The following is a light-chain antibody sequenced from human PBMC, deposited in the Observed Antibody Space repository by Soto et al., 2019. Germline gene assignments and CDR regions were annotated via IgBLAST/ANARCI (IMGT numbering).Light chain of an antibody. J-gene: IGKJ5*01. V-gene: IGKV4-1*01. Sequence: DIVMTQSPDSLAVSLGERATINCKSSQSVLYSSNNKNYLAWYQQKPGQPPKLLIYWASTRESGVPDRFSGSGSGTDFTLTISSLQAEDVAVYYCQQYNIWPPVTFGQGTRLEIK. CDR2: WAS. CDR1: QSVLYSSNNKNY. CDR3: QQYNIWPPVT.